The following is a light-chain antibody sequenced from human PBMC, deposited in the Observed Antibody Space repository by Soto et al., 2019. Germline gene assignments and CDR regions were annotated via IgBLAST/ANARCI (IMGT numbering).Light chain of an antibody. Sequence: QSALTQPASVSGSPGKSITIPCTGTSTDVGGYNYVSWYQQHPGKAPKLLIYEVSDRPSGVSNRFSGSKSGNTASLTISGLQAEDEADYYCSSYTSTSTWVFGGGTKVTVL. CDR3: SSYTSTSTWV. CDR2: EVS. V-gene: IGLV2-14*01. J-gene: IGLJ3*02. CDR1: STDVGGYNY.